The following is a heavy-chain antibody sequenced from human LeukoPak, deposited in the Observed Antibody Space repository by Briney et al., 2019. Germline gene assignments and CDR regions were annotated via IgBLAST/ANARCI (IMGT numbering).Heavy chain of an antibody. CDR1: GGSISSYY. D-gene: IGHD2-21*01. V-gene: IGHV4-4*07. Sequence: SETLSLTCTVSGGSISSYYWSWIRQPAGKGLEWIGRIYTSGSTNYIPSLKSRVTMSVDTSKNQFSLKLSSVTAADTAVYYCARDGYSFGWFDPWGQGTLVTVSS. J-gene: IGHJ5*02. CDR3: ARDGYSFGWFDP. CDR2: IYTSGST.